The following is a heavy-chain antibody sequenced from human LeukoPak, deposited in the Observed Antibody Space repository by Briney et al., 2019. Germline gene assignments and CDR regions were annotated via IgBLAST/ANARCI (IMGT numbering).Heavy chain of an antibody. CDR1: GFTFNSYW. D-gene: IGHD3/OR15-3a*01. CDR2: IKQDGSDK. CDR3: VRGGLNNDQMNDH. J-gene: IGHJ4*02. Sequence: PGGSLRLSCAVSGFTFNSYWMTWVRQAPGKGLEWVANIKQDGSDKKYVDSVKGRFTISRDNAKDSLYLQMDSLRVEDTAVYYCVRGGLNNDQMNDHWGRGTLVSVSS. V-gene: IGHV3-7*01.